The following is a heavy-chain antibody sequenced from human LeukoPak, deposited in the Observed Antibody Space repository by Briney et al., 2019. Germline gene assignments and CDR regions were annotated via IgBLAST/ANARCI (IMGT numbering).Heavy chain of an antibody. Sequence: SETLSLTCNVSGDSIAGGGYYWSWLRQHPGKGLEWIGYIYYSGSTYYNPSLKSRVTISVDTSKNQFSLKLSSVTAADTAVYYCARDREDYGDPYYFDYWGQGTLVTVSS. D-gene: IGHD4-17*01. CDR2: IYYSGST. J-gene: IGHJ4*02. CDR1: GDSIAGGGYY. CDR3: ARDREDYGDPYYFDY. V-gene: IGHV4-30-4*08.